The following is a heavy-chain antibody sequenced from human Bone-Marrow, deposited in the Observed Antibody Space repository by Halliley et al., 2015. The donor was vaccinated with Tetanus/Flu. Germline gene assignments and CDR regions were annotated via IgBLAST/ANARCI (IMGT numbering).Heavy chain of an antibody. V-gene: IGHV4-30-4*01. Sequence: KALGWIGYIYFSGYTSYSPSLKSRVTISVDTSKNQFFLSLNSMTAADTAVYFCARWPGLLFAFDIWGQGTMVTVSS. CDR2: IYFSGYT. J-gene: IGHJ3*02. D-gene: IGHD3-10*01. CDR3: ARWPGLLFAFDI.